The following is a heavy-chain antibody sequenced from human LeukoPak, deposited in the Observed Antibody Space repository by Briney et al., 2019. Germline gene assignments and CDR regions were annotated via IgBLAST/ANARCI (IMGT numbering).Heavy chain of an antibody. Sequence: GRSLSLSCAPSGVALSRNYTSSGPAGPREGVGWGSGIYSGGNTYYADSVKGRFTISRDNSKNTLYLQMNSLRAEDTAVYYCASLQVDPCSSTSCYTDVWGQGTTVTVSS. CDR1: GVALSRNY. D-gene: IGHD2-2*02. V-gene: IGHV3-53*01. J-gene: IGHJ6*02. CDR3: ASLQVDPCSSTSCYTDV. CDR2: IYSGGNT.